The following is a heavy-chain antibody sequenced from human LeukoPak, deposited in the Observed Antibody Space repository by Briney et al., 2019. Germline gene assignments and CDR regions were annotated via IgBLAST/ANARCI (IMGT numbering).Heavy chain of an antibody. J-gene: IGHJ4*02. CDR2: INPNSGGT. CDR1: GYTFTGYY. Sequence: ASVKVSCKASGYTFTGYYIHWVRQAPGQGLAWMGWINPNSGGTNYAQKFQGRVTMTRDTSISTAYRELSRLRSGDTAVYYWARDPDYYTLDYWGQGTLVTVSS. V-gene: IGHV1-2*02. D-gene: IGHD3-22*01. CDR3: ARDPDYYTLDY.